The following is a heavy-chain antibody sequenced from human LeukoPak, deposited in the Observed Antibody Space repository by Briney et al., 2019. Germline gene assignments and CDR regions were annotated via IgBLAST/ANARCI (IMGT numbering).Heavy chain of an antibody. Sequence: PGGSLRLSCEASGFTFTKFWMSWVRQAPGKGLEWVANIQEDGKKENYVDSVRGRFTISRDNAKNSIYLQMNSLRVEDTAVYYCAKEIVGGGDDYWGQGTLVTVSS. CDR1: GFTFTKFW. CDR3: AKEIVGGGDDY. J-gene: IGHJ4*02. CDR2: IQEDGKKE. D-gene: IGHD2-21*02. V-gene: IGHV3-7*01.